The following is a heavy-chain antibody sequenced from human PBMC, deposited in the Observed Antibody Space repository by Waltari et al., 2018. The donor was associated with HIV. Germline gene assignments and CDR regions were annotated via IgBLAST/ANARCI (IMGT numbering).Heavy chain of an antibody. D-gene: IGHD5-18*01. Sequence: QVQLVQSGAEVKKVGASVKVSCKASGYTFSDYYIHWVRQAPGQGLAWMCVINPNSGGTTYAQKWQGWVTMTRDTSVSTAYMELSRLRSDDTAVYYCARDAEVLGYSYRNYYYYYGMDAWGQGTTVTVSS. CDR2: INPNSGGT. J-gene: IGHJ6*02. CDR3: ARDAEVLGYSYRNYYYYYGMDA. CDR1: GYTFSDYY. V-gene: IGHV1-2*04.